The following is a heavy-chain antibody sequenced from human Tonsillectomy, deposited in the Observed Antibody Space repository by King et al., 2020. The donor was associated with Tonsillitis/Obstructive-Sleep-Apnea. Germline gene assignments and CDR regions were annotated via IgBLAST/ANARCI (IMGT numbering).Heavy chain of an antibody. CDR3: ASQRDDLLSGYWDY. CDR1: GFIFSSYA. V-gene: IGHV3-23*04. J-gene: IGHJ4*02. CDR2: VSGSGGST. Sequence: VQLVESGGGLVQPGGSLRLSCAASGFIFSSYAMSWVRQAPGKGLEWVSGVSGSGGSTYYADSVKGRVTISRDNSKNTLYLQMNSLRAEDTAEYSCASQRDDLLSGYWDYWGQGTLVTVSS. D-gene: IGHD3-3*01.